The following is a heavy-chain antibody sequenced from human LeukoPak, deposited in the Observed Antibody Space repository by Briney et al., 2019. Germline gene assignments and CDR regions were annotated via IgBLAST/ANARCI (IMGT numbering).Heavy chain of an antibody. D-gene: IGHD3-3*01. CDR3: ASSASGYYKGNGY. J-gene: IGHJ4*02. V-gene: IGHV4-34*01. Sequence: SETLSLTCTVSGGSISSYYWSWIRQPPGKGLEWIGEINHSGSTNYNPSLKSRVTISVDTSKNQFSLKLSSVTAADTAVYYCASSASGYYKGNGYWGQGTLVTVSS. CDR1: GGSISSYY. CDR2: INHSGST.